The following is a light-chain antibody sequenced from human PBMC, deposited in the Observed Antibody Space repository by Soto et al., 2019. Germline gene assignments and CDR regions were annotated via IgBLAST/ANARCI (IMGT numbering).Light chain of an antibody. CDR1: QTMTRA. Sequence: EIVLMQSPGTLSLSPGERATLSCRASQTMTRAYVAWYQQQPGQAPRLLIYHVSTRATGVPARFSGSGSGTAFTLTISSLQSQDFANYYCQQYYNWPTFTFGQGTKGDIK. CDR2: HVS. V-gene: IGKV3-15*01. CDR3: QQYYNWPTFT. J-gene: IGKJ3*01.